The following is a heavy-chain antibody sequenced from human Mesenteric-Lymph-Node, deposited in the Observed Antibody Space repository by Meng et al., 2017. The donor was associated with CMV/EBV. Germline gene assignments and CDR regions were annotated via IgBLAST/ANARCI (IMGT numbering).Heavy chain of an antibody. D-gene: IGHD2-15*01. CDR3: ARLREYCSGGSCYQPYYYYGMDV. J-gene: IGHJ6*02. Sequence: GESLKISCKGSGYSFSSYWIGWVRQMPGKGLEWMGIIYPGDSDTRYNPSFQGQVTISADKSISTAYLQWSSLKASDTAMYYCARLREYCSGGSCYQPYYYYGMDVWGQGTTVTVSS. CDR1: GYSFSSYW. CDR2: IYPGDSDT. V-gene: IGHV5-51*01.